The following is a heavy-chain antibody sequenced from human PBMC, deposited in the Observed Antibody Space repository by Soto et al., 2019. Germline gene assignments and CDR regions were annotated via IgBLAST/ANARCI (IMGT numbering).Heavy chain of an antibody. CDR3: AKEGGDSFDY. CDR2: INHSGST. CDR1: GGSFSGYY. V-gene: IGHV4-34*01. J-gene: IGHJ4*02. Sequence: SETLSLTCAVYGGSFSGYYWSWIRQPPGKGLEWIGEINHSGSTNYNPSLKSRVTISVDTSKNQFSLKLSSVTAADTAVYYCAKEGGDSFDYWGQGTLVTVSS. D-gene: IGHD4-17*01.